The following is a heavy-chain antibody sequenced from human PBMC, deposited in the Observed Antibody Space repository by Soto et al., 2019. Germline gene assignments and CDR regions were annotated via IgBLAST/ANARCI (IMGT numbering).Heavy chain of an antibody. J-gene: IGHJ6*02. CDR2: IKQDGSEK. Sequence: GGSLRLSCAASGFTFSSYWMSWVRQAPGKGLEWVANIKQDGSEKYYVDSVKGRFTISRDNAKNSLYLQMNSLRAEDTAVYYCARARRLAAGSGGYYYYYGMDVWGQGTTVTVSS. V-gene: IGHV3-7*05. CDR3: ARARRLAAGSGGYYYYYGMDV. CDR1: GFTFSSYW. D-gene: IGHD6-13*01.